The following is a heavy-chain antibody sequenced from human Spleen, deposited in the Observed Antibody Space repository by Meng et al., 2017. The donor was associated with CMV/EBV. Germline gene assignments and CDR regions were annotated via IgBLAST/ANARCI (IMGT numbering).Heavy chain of an antibody. Sequence: YCWRWIRQPQGKGLEWIGEINHSGSTNYNPSLKSRVTISVDTSKNQFSLKLSSVTAADTAVYYCARGGGLGYCSGGSCYSSQGWFDPWGQGTLVTVSS. D-gene: IGHD2-15*01. CDR2: INHSGST. J-gene: IGHJ5*02. CDR1: YC. CDR3: ARGGGLGYCSGGSCYSSQGWFDP. V-gene: IGHV4-34*01.